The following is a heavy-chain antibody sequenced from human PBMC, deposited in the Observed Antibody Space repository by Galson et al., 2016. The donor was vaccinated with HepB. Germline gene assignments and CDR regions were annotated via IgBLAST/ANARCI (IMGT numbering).Heavy chain of an antibody. V-gene: IGHV3-33*01. CDR2: IWSGAIKK. J-gene: IGHJ4*02. Sequence: LRLSCAGSGFSFSTYAVHWVRQTPGKGLEWVTVIWSGAIKKYYADSVEGRFTISRDDSENTVYLRINTLRVEDTAMYYCASSIAVAGIIDYWGQGTLVTVSS. D-gene: IGHD6-19*01. CDR1: GFSFSTYA. CDR3: ASSIAVAGIIDY.